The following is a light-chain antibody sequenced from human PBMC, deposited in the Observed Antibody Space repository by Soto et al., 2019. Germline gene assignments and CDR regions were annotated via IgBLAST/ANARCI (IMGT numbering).Light chain of an antibody. CDR1: QGISSY. CDR2: AAS. V-gene: IGKV1-8*01. CDR3: QPYYSYPPT. J-gene: IGKJ1*01. Sequence: AIRMTQSPSSFSASTGDRVTITCRASQGISSYLAWYQQKPGKDPKLLIYAASTLQRRVPSRFSGSGSGTDFTLTISCLQSEDFATYYCQPYYSYPPTFGQGTTVAIK.